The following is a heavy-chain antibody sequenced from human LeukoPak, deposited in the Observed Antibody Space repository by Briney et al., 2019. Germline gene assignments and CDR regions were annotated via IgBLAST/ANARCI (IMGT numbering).Heavy chain of an antibody. CDR2: IIPIFCTA. Sequence: APVKVSCNASGGTFSSYAISWVRQAPGQGLEWMGGIIPIFCTANYAQKFQGRVTITTDESTSTAYMELSSLRSEDTAVYYCARDPYSSSWYWFDPWGQGTLVTVSS. CDR1: GGTFSSYA. D-gene: IGHD6-13*01. V-gene: IGHV1-69*05. J-gene: IGHJ5*02. CDR3: ARDPYSSSWYWFDP.